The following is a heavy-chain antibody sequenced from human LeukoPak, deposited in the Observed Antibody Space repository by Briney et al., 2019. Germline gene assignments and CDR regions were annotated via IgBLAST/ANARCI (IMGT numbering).Heavy chain of an antibody. CDR2: INPNSGGT. V-gene: IGHV1-2*02. Sequence: ASVKVSCKASGYTFTGYYMHWVRQAPGQGLEWMGWINPNSGGTNYAQKFQGRVTMTRDTSISTAYMELSRLRSEDMAVYYCARAYLRIAAAGNWFDPWGQGTLVTVSS. CDR1: GYTFTGYY. D-gene: IGHD6-13*01. CDR3: ARAYLRIAAAGNWFDP. J-gene: IGHJ5*02.